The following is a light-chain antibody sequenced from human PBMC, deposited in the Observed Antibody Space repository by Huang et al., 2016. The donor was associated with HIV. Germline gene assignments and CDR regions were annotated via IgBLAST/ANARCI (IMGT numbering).Light chain of an antibody. V-gene: IGKV3-15*01. CDR3: QQYNKWPPYT. CDR2: GAS. Sequence: VMTQSPATLSVSPGERATLSCRASESILRNLAWYQQRPGQPPRLLIYGASVRLPGIPARFRGSGSGTEFSLTISSLQSEDFAVYYCQQYNKWPPYTYGQGTKLEIK. J-gene: IGKJ2*01. CDR1: ESILRN.